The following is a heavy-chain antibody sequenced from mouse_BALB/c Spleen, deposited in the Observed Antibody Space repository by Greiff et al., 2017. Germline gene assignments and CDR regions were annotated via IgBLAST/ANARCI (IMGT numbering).Heavy chain of an antibody. CDR2: IWAGGST. Sequence: QVQLQQSGPGLVAPSQSLSITCTVSGFSLTSYGVHWVRQPPGKGLEWLGVIWAGGSTNYNSALMSRLSISKDNSKSQVFLKMNSLQTDDTAMYYCARGYYWFAYWGQGTLVTVSA. D-gene: IGHD2-12*01. J-gene: IGHJ3*01. V-gene: IGHV2-9*02. CDR1: GFSLTSYG. CDR3: ARGYYWFAY.